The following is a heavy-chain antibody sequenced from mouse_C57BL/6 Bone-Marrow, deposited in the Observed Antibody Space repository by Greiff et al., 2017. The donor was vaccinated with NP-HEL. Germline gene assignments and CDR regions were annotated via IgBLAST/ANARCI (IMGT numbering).Heavy chain of an antibody. CDR1: GYTFTSYW. CDR3: AINYGSSYGYFDV. Sequence: VQLQQPGAELVKPGASVKVSCKASGYTFTSYWMHWVKQRPGQGLEWIGRIHPSASDTNYNQKSKGKATLTVDKSSSTAYMQLSSLTSEDSAVYYCAINYGSSYGYFDVWGTGTTVTVSS. CDR2: IHPSASDT. J-gene: IGHJ1*03. D-gene: IGHD1-1*01. V-gene: IGHV1-74*01.